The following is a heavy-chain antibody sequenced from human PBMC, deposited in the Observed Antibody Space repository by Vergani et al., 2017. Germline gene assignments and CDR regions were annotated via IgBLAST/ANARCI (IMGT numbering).Heavy chain of an antibody. V-gene: IGHV4-34*01. J-gene: IGHJ6*03. CDR3: ARVNTETNGHLYYYYYMDV. CDR2: IEHNVRP. D-gene: IGHD4-11*01. CDR1: GGSFTSYH. Sequence: QVQLQQWGGGLLKPSETLYLTCVVNGGSFTSYHWTWIRQSPGEGLEWVGDIEHNVRPDYNPSIKSRLTISVDKSRNHFSLTLNYVTDTDTAIYFCARVNTETNGHLYYYYYMDVWGQGTAVTVS.